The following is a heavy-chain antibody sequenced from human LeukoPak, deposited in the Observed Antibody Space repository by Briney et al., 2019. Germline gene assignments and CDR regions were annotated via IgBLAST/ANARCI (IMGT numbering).Heavy chain of an antibody. CDR1: GFTFSSYA. J-gene: IGHJ4*01. Sequence: GGSLRLSCAASGFTFSSYAMSWVRQAPGKGLEWVSAISGSGGSTYYADSVKGRFTISRDNSKNTLYLQMNSLRAEDTAVYYCASNDFWSGYYPYIVDYWGQEPWSPSPQ. CDR3: ASNDFWSGYYPYIVDY. V-gene: IGHV3-23*01. CDR2: ISGSGGST. D-gene: IGHD3-3*01.